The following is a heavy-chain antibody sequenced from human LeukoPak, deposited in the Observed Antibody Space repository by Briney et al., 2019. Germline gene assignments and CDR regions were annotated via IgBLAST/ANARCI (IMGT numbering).Heavy chain of an antibody. CDR1: GFTFSNYA. J-gene: IGHJ4*02. V-gene: IGHV3-23*01. Sequence: GASLRLSCAASGFTFSNYAMSWVRQAPGKGLEWVSVVSGRDDSTYYADSVKGRFTISRDNSKNTLYLQMNSLRAEDTAVYYCAKWGDYDILTGYYDSDYWGQGTLVTVSS. CDR3: AKWGDYDILTGYYDSDY. CDR2: VSGRDDST. D-gene: IGHD3-9*01.